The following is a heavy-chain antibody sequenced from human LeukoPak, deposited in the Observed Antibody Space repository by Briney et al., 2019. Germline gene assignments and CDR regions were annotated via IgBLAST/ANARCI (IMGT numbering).Heavy chain of an antibody. D-gene: IGHD2-2*01. CDR1: GGSISSYY. CDR2: IYYSGST. V-gene: IGHV4-59*01. Sequence: PSETLSLTCTVSGGSISSYYWSWIRQPPGKGLEWIGYIYYSGSTNYNPSLKSRVTISVDTSKNQFSLKLNSVTAADTAVYYCARAQGHCSSTTCYVHFDYWGQGTLVTVSS. CDR3: ARAQGHCSSTTCYVHFDY. J-gene: IGHJ4*02.